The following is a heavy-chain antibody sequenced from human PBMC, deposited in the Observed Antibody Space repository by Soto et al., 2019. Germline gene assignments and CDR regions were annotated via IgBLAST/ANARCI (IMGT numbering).Heavy chain of an antibody. D-gene: IGHD6-13*01. CDR2: TYYRSKWYN. J-gene: IGHJ6*02. CDR3: ARGTLAAVGTGLYGMDV. V-gene: IGHV6-1*01. CDR1: GDSVSSNSAA. Sequence: KQSQTLSLTCAISGDSVSSNSAAWNWIRQSPSRGLEWLGRTYYRSKWYNDYAVSVKSRITINPDTSKNQFSLQLNSVTPEDTAVYYCARGTLAAVGTGLYGMDVWGQGTTVTVSS.